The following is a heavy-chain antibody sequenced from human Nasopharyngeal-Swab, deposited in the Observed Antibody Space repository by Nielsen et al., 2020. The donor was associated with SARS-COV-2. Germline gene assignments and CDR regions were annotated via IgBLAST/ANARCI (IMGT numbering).Heavy chain of an antibody. CDR2: INHSGST. CDR1: DGSFSGYY. Sequence: SETLSLTCVVYDGSFSGYYWSWIRQSPGRGLEWIGEINHSGSTNYNPSLTSRVTISVGTSKNQISLSLTSVTAADTAVYYCARGIFATIRRFDPWGQGTLVTVSS. V-gene: IGHV4-34*01. D-gene: IGHD2-15*01. CDR3: ARGIFATIRRFDP. J-gene: IGHJ5*02.